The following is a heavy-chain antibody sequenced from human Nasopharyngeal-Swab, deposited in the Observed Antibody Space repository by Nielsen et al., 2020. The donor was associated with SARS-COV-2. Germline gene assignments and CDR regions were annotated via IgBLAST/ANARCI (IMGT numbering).Heavy chain of an antibody. CDR3: VRASRAWS. CDR2: IGGGGSPI. J-gene: IGHJ5*02. CDR1: GFTFSNYE. D-gene: IGHD2-8*02. V-gene: IGHV3-48*03. Sequence: GESLKISWAASGFTFSNYEMNWDRQAPGKGLEGGSYIGGGGSPIYYADSVKGRFTISRDNAEKSLYLQMSSVRAEDTAVYYCVRASRAWSWGQGTLLTVSS.